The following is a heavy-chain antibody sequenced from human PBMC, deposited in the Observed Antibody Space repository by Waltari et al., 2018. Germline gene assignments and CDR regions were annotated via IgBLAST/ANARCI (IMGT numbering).Heavy chain of an antibody. CDR3: ARAPLGGSGYDPNYYFDY. V-gene: IGHV4-61*09. D-gene: IGHD5-12*01. CDR1: GGSISSGSYY. J-gene: IGHJ4*02. Sequence: QVQLQESGPGLVKPSQTLSLTCTVSGGSISSGSYYWSWIRQPAGKGLEWIGYIYTSGSTNDNPSLKSRVTISGDTSKNQFSLKLSSVTAADTAVYYCARAPLGGSGYDPNYYFDYWGQGTLVTVSS. CDR2: IYTSGST.